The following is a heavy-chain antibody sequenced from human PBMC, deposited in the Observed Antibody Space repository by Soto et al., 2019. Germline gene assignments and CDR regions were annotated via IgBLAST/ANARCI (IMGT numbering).Heavy chain of an antibody. V-gene: IGHV1-18*01. CDR2: ISAYNGNT. J-gene: IGHJ6*03. Sequence: ASVKVSCKASGYTFTSYGISWVRQAPGQGLEWMGWISAYNGNTNYAQKLQGRVTMTTDTSTSTAYMQLRSLRSEDTAVYYCAREVYYDFWSGYSPMDVWGKGTTVTVSS. CDR3: AREVYYDFWSGYSPMDV. D-gene: IGHD3-3*01. CDR1: GYTFTSYG.